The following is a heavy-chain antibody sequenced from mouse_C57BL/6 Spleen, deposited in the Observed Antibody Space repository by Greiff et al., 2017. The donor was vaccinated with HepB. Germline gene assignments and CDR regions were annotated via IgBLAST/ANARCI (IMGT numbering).Heavy chain of an antibody. J-gene: IGHJ2*01. CDR2: ISYDGSN. CDR1: GYSITSGYY. Sequence: EVQLQESGPGLVKPSQSLSLTCSVTGYSITSGYYWNWIRQFPGNKLEWMGYISYDGSNNYNPSLKNRISITRDTSKNQFFLKLNSVTTEDTATYYCARGGYDYVDYWGQGTTLTVSS. CDR3: ARGGYDYVDY. V-gene: IGHV3-6*01. D-gene: IGHD2-3*01.